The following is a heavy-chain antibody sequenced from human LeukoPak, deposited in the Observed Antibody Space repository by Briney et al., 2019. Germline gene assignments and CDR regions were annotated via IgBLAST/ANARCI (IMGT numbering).Heavy chain of an antibody. CDR3: ARMISMVRGVIMDPHFDY. CDR1: GGSISSYY. CDR2: MYDSGST. D-gene: IGHD3-10*01. V-gene: IGHV4-59*05. Sequence: PSETLSLTCTVSGGSISSYYWSWIRQPPGKGLEWIGSMYDSGSTYYNPSLKSRVTISVDTSKNQFSLKLSSVTAADTAVYYCARMISMVRGVIMDPHFDYWGQGTLVTVSS. J-gene: IGHJ4*02.